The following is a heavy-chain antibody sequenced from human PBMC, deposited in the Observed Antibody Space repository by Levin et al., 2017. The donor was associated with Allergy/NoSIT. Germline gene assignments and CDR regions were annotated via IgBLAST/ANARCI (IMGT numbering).Heavy chain of an antibody. Sequence: GESLKISCKASGYTFTSYDINWVRQATGQGLEWMGWMNPNSGNTGYAQKFQGRVTMTRNTSISTAYMELSSLRSEDTAVYYCARGRYYDFSPPVSLDPWGQGTLVTVSS. D-gene: IGHD3-22*01. V-gene: IGHV1-8*01. CDR2: MNPNSGNT. CDR3: ARGRYYDFSPPVSLDP. J-gene: IGHJ5*02. CDR1: GYTFTSYD.